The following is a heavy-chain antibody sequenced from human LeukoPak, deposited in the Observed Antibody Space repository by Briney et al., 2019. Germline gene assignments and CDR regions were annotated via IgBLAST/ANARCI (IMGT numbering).Heavy chain of an antibody. V-gene: IGHV3-23*01. J-gene: IGHJ4*02. CDR3: AKSPRGTYLRTCFDY. Sequence: GGSLRLSCAASGFTFADYAMNWVRQAPGKGLEWVSSIISGSGGSAYYADSVKGRFTNSRDNSKNTLYLQMNSLRAEDTAVYYCAKSPRGTYLRTCFDYWGQGTLVTVSS. CDR1: GFTFADYA. D-gene: IGHD1-26*01. CDR2: IISGSGGSA.